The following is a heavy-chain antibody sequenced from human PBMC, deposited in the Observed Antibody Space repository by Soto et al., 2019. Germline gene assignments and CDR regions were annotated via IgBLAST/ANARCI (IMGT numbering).Heavy chain of an antibody. D-gene: IGHD3-22*01. J-gene: IGHJ5*02. CDR2: IYHGGRP. V-gene: IGHV4-38-2*01. Sequence: PSETLSLTCAVSGYSISSGSHWGWLRQPPGTGQKWICSIYHGGRPYYNPPLNTHVTLSIDMTNNLGSLILSSGTAADTAVYYCARVGPWVPYYYDSSPYTFENWFDPWGQGTLVTVSS. CDR1: GYSISSGSH. CDR3: ARVGPWVPYYYDSSPYTFENWFDP.